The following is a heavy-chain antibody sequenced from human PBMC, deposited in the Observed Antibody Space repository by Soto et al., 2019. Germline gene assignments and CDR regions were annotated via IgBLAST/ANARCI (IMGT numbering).Heavy chain of an antibody. V-gene: IGHV5-51*01. J-gene: IGHJ5*02. CDR1: GYRFTSYW. Sequence: GESLKISCRTSGYRFTSYWIAWVRQMPGKGLEWMGIIFPSDSDTRCSPSFQGQVTISADRSTSTVFLQWASLKASDTAVYFCARKDKSGYFNWFDPWGQGTLVTVSS. D-gene: IGHD3-22*01. CDR2: IFPSDSDT. CDR3: ARKDKSGYFNWFDP.